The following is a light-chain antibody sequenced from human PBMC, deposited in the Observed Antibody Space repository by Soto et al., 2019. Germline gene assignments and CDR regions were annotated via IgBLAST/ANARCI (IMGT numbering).Light chain of an antibody. J-gene: IGKJ1*01. CDR2: DAS. CDR1: QSISSW. Sequence: DIQMTQSPSTLSASVGDRVTITCRASQSISSWLAWYQQKPGKAPKFLIYDASSLESGVPSRFSGSGSGTQFTLTISSLQPDDFATYYCQQYNSYWTFGQGTTGDIK. CDR3: QQYNSYWT. V-gene: IGKV1-5*01.